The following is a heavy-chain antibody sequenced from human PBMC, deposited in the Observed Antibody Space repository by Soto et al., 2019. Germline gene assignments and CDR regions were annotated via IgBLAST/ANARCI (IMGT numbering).Heavy chain of an antibody. Sequence: GGSLRLSYAASGFTFSSYAMSWVRQAPGKGLEWVSAISGSGGSTYYADSVKGRFTISRDNSKNTLYLQMNSLRAEDTAVYYCAGDWSGYHRYFDYWGQGTLVTVSS. J-gene: IGHJ4*02. CDR3: AGDWSGYHRYFDY. CDR2: ISGSGGST. V-gene: IGHV3-23*01. D-gene: IGHD3-3*01. CDR1: GFTFSSYA.